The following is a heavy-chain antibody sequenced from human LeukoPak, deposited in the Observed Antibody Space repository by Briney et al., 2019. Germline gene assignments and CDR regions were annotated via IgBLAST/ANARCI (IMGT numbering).Heavy chain of an antibody. D-gene: IGHD3-3*01. J-gene: IGHJ1*01. CDR1: GYTFTSYG. Sequence: ASVKVSCKASGYTFTSYGISWVRQAPGRGLEWMGWISAYNGNTNYAQKLQGRVTMTTDTSTSAAYMELRSLRSDDTAVYYCARDPYYDFWSGYYLDGYFQHWGQGTLVTVSS. CDR3: ARDPYYDFWSGYYLDGYFQH. CDR2: ISAYNGNT. V-gene: IGHV1-18*01.